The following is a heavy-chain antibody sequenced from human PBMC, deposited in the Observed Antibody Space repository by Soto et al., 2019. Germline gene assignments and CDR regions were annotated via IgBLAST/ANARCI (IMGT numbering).Heavy chain of an antibody. CDR3: VRYDRINMKPYSPEGFHI. CDR1: GYSISSSNSH. D-gene: IGHD3-3*02. V-gene: IGHV4-39*01. Sequence: SETLSLTCPVSGYSISSSNSHWGWTRQPPGKGLEYIGSVYYGGAIFYSGNIYYNPSLKSRVTISVDTSKNQFSLRLSSVTAADTGVYYCVRYDRINMKPYSPEGFHIWGQGTMVTVSS. J-gene: IGHJ3*02. CDR2: VYYGGAIFYSGNI.